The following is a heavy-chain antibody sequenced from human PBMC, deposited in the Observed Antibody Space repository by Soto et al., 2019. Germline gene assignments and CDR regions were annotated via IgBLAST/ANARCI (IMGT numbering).Heavy chain of an antibody. CDR2: VYSSGRT. Sequence: QVQLQESGPGLVKPSETLSLTCTVSGDSITSYTWNWLRQPPGKALEWLGYVYSSGRTNSNPSLNSRVTISVDTSMNQCSLKVNSVTASDTAMYYCARRAVVAVTGSLDNWLDPWGQGILVTVSS. CDR3: ARRAVVAVTGSLDNWLDP. V-gene: IGHV4-59*01. D-gene: IGHD2-21*01. CDR1: GDSITSYT. J-gene: IGHJ5*02.